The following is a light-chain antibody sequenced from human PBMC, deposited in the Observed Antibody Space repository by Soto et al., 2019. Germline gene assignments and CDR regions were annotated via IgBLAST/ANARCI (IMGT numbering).Light chain of an antibody. CDR3: QQRSNWPPT. J-gene: IGKJ1*01. CDR1: QNVSSY. V-gene: IGKV3-11*01. Sequence: EIVLTQSPATLSLSPGERSTLSCMASQNVSSYLAWYQQKPGQAPRLLIYDASNRATGIPARFSGSGSGTDFTLTISSLEPEDFAVYYCQQRSNWPPTFGQGTKVDIK. CDR2: DAS.